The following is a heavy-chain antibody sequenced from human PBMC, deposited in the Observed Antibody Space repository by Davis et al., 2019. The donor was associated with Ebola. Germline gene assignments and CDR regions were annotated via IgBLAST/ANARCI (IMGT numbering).Heavy chain of an antibody. J-gene: IGHJ4*02. Sequence: ASVKVSCKASGYTFTSYDINWVRQAPGQGLEWMGWISGNDGKARYAQKFQGRVTMTTATSTSTAYMELSSLRSEDTAVYYCARAKNEVLRYFDWLLYFDYWGQGTLVTVSS. CDR1: GYTFTSYD. V-gene: IGHV1-18*01. CDR3: ARAKNEVLRYFDWLLYFDY. D-gene: IGHD3-9*01. CDR2: ISGNDGKA.